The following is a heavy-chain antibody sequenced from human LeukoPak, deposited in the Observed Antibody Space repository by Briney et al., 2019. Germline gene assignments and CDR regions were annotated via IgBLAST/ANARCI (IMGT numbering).Heavy chain of an antibody. V-gene: IGHV1-2*02. J-gene: IGHJ4*02. CDR3: ARVRVGFGELGRTFDY. CDR1: GYTFTSYA. Sequence: ASVKVSCKASGYTFTSYAMNWVRQAPGQGLEWMGWINPNSGGTNYAQKFQGRVTMTRDTSISTAYMEPSRLRSDDTAVYYCARVRVGFGELGRTFDYWGQGTLVTVSS. D-gene: IGHD3-10*01. CDR2: INPNSGGT.